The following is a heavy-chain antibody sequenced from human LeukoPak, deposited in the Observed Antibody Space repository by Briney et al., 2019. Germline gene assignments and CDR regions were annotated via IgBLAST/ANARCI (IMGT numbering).Heavy chain of an antibody. V-gene: IGHV3-66*01. CDR2: IYSGGGST. Sequence: GGSLRLSCAASGFIVSSNYMSWVCQAPGKGLEWVSVIYSGGGSTYYADSVKGRFTISRDNSKNTLYLQMNTLRAEDTAVYYCARDPYGHNYFDYWGQGTLVTVSS. J-gene: IGHJ4*02. CDR1: GFIVSSNY. D-gene: IGHD5-24*01. CDR3: ARDPYGHNYFDY.